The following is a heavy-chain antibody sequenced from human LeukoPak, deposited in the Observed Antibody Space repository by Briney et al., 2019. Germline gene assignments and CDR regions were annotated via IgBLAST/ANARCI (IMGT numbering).Heavy chain of an antibody. CDR2: ISYDGSNK. J-gene: IGHJ5*02. V-gene: IGHV3-30-3*01. CDR3: ARSGSSMVRGVIITGNWFDP. CDR1: GFTFSSYA. D-gene: IGHD3-10*01. Sequence: PGRSLRLTCAASGFTFSSYAMHWVRQAPGKGLEWVAVISYDGSNKYYADSVKGRFTISRDNSKNTLYLQMNSLRAEDTAVYYCARSGSSMVRGVIITGNWFDPWGQGTLVTVSS.